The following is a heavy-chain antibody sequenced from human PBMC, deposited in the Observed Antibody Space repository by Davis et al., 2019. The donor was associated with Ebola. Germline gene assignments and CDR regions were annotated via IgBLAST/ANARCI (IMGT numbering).Heavy chain of an antibody. J-gene: IGHJ3*02. D-gene: IGHD2-2*01. CDR1: GFTFSGYT. CDR3: VRDEGYCTGTNCFGDAFDI. Sequence: GESLKISCAASGFTFSGYTINWVRQGPGKGLEWVSSISSSSRYKYYADSVKGRFTISRDNANNPLFLQMNSLRAEDTALYYCVRDEGYCTGTNCFGDAFDIWGQGTMVTVSS. CDR2: ISSSSRYK. V-gene: IGHV3-21*01.